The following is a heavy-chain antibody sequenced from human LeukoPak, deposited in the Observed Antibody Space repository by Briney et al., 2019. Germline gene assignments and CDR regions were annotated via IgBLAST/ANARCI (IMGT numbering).Heavy chain of an antibody. V-gene: IGHV3-30*04. CDR3: ARGADCYGSGSPYYYYYGMDV. D-gene: IGHD3-10*01. Sequence: GGSLRLSCAASGFTFSSYAMHWVRQAPGKGLEWVAVISYDGSNKYYADSVKGRFTISRDNSKNTLYLQMNSLRAEDTAVYYCARGADCYGSGSPYYYYYGMDVWGQGTTVTVSS. CDR1: GFTFSSYA. J-gene: IGHJ6*02. CDR2: ISYDGSNK.